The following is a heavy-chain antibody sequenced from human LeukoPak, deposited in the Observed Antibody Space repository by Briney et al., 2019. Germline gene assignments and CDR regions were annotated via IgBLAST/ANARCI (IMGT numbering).Heavy chain of an antibody. V-gene: IGHV4-4*09. J-gene: IGHJ4*02. D-gene: IGHD1-26*01. CDR3: ARLTGGGSYWGYLDY. CDR2: IAASGNT. CDR1: GPSILSSYY. Sequence: WESLSLTCTVSGPSILSSYYWTWIRQPPGKGLECIGYIAASGNTNYNPSLKRRVTIPVDTPNSQFSLNPSSVPAADTAIYYCARLTGGGSYWGYLDYWGQGNLVTVSS.